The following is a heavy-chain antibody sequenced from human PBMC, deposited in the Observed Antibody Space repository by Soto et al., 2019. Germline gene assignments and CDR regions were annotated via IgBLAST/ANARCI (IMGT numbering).Heavy chain of an antibody. CDR3: ASGHDAYKVRY. D-gene: IGHD1-1*01. V-gene: IGHV4-31*03. CDR1: GGSISSGGTGSY. CDR2: IHYTGNT. J-gene: IGHJ4*02. Sequence: QVQLQESGPGLVKPSQTLSLTCTVSGGSISSGGTGSYWTWIRQLPGKGLEWIGYIHYTGNTYYNPSLKSRPTISIDTSGNQFSLKLTSVTAADTAVYFCASGHDAYKVRYWGQGVLVNVSS.